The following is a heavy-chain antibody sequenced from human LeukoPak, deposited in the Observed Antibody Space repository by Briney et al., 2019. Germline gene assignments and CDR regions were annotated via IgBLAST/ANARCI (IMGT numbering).Heavy chain of an antibody. Sequence: GESLRLSCAASGFTFSSYAMSWVRQAPGKGLEWVSTISDSGGSTYYADSVKGRFTISRDNFKNTLYLEMNSLRAEDTAVYYCAKGTTITSPFDYWGQGTPVTVSS. D-gene: IGHD3-10*01. CDR1: GFTFSSYA. CDR2: ISDSGGST. J-gene: IGHJ4*02. V-gene: IGHV3-23*01. CDR3: AKGTTITSPFDY.